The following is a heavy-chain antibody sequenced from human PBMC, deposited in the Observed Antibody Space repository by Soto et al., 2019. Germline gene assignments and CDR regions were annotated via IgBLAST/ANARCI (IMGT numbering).Heavy chain of an antibody. CDR3: ARVASVAVVAAQLAPFDY. D-gene: IGHD2-15*01. Sequence: GASVKVSCKASGYTFTSYGISWVRQAPGQGLEWMGWISAYNGNTNYAQKLQGRVTMTTDTSTSTAYMELRSLRSDDTAVYYCARVASVAVVAAQLAPFDYWGQGTLVTVSS. V-gene: IGHV1-18*01. CDR1: GYTFTSYG. CDR2: ISAYNGNT. J-gene: IGHJ4*02.